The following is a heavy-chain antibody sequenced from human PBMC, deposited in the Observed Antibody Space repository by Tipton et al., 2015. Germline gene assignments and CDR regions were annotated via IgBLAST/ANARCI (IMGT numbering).Heavy chain of an antibody. V-gene: IGHV3-15*01. Sequence: SLRLSCAASGFTFSSYAMSWVRQAPGKGLEWVGRIKSIMDGGTTDYAAPVKGRFTISRDDSSNTLYLQMNSLRADDTAVYYCAKVAPPNWFDPWGQGTLVTVSS. D-gene: IGHD2-21*01. CDR2: IKSIMDGGTT. J-gene: IGHJ5*02. CDR3: AKVAPPNWFDP. CDR1: GFTFSSYA.